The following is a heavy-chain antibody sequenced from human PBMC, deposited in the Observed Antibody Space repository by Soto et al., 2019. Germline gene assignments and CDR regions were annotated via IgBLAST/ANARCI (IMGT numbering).Heavy chain of an antibody. CDR1: GFTFTRYS. J-gene: IGHJ4*02. V-gene: IGHV3-21*01. Sequence: GGSLRLSCAASGFTFTRYSMNWVRQAPGKGLEWVSSISSTTNYIYYADSMKGRFTVSRDNAKNSVYLEMNSLSAEDTAVYYCARGSEDLTSNFDYWGQGTLVTVSS. CDR2: ISSTTNYI. CDR3: ARGSEDLTSNFDY.